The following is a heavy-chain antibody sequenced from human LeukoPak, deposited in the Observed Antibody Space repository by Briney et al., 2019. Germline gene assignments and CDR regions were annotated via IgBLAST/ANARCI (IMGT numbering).Heavy chain of an antibody. CDR1: GFTFDDYA. J-gene: IGHJ4*02. Sequence: GRSLRLSCAASGFTFDDYAMRWVRQAPGKGLEWVSGISWNSGSIGYADSVKGRFTISRDNAKNSLYLQVNSLRAEDTAVYYCAKDMYKKDGAGSYSMYYFYYWGQGTLVTVSS. CDR2: ISWNSGSI. V-gene: IGHV3-9*01. CDR3: AKDMYKKDGAGSYSMYYFYY. D-gene: IGHD3-10*01.